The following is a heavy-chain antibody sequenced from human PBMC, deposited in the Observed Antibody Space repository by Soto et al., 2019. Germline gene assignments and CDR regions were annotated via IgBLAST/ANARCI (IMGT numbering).Heavy chain of an antibody. V-gene: IGHV4-59*02. D-gene: IGHD6-19*01. Sequence: SDTLSLTCTVSGGSVTTYYWSWIRQPPGKGLEWIANINYSGGTNYNPSLKSRVTISVDTSKNQFSLKVSSVTAADTAVYYCARDYISGWTRWFDPWGQGTLVTVS. CDR3: ARDYISGWTRWFDP. J-gene: IGHJ5*02. CDR2: INYSGGT. CDR1: GGSVTTYY.